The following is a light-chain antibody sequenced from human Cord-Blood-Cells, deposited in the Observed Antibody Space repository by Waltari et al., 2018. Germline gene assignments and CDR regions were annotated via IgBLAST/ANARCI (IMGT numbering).Light chain of an antibody. V-gene: IGKV1-39*01. CDR1: QSISSY. CDR3: QQSYSTHLT. Sequence: DIQMTQPPSSPYAPVGGRATITCRASQSISSYLNWYQQKPGTAPKLLIYAASSLQSGVPSTFSGSGSCTDFTLTISSLQPEDFATYYCQQSYSTHLTFGGGTKVEIK. CDR2: AAS. J-gene: IGKJ4*01.